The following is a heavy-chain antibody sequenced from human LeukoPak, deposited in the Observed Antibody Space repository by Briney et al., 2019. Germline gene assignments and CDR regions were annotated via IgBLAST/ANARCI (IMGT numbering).Heavy chain of an antibody. CDR2: VSSSSSTI. D-gene: IGHD4-17*01. CDR3: ARVRAVTTFRDAFDI. Sequence: PGGSLRLSCAASGFTFSSYSMNWVRQAPGKGLEWVSYVSSSSSTIYYADSVKGRFTISRDNAKNSLYLQMNSLTDEDTAVYYRARVRAVTTFRDAFDIWGQGTMVTVSS. CDR1: GFTFSSYS. J-gene: IGHJ3*02. V-gene: IGHV3-48*02.